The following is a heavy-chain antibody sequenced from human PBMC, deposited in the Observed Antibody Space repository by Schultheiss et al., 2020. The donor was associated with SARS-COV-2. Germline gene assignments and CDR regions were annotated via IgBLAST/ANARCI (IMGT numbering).Heavy chain of an antibody. CDR1: GGSFSGYY. CDR2: INHSGST. Sequence: SETLSLTCAVYGGSFSGYYWSWIRQPPGKGLEWIGEINHSGSTNYNPSLKSRVTISVDTSKNQFSLKLSSVTAADTAVYYCAKEGDSGTEGGDAFDIWGQGTMVTVSS. V-gene: IGHV4-34*01. J-gene: IGHJ3*02. CDR3: AKEGDSGTEGGDAFDI. D-gene: IGHD1-26*01.